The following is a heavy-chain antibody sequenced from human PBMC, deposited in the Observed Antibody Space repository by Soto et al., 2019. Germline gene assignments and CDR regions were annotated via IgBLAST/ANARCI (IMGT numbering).Heavy chain of an antibody. CDR2: IDWDDDK. J-gene: IGHJ6*02. CDR1: GFSLSTSGMC. CDR3: ARSDSSGYYDYYYYGMDV. Sequence: SGPTLVNPTQTLTLTCTFSGFSLSTSGMCVSWIRQPPGKALEWLARIDWDDDKYYSTSLKTRLTISKDTSKNQVVLTMTNMDTVDTATYYCARSDSSGYYDYYYYGMDVWGQGTTVTVSS. D-gene: IGHD3-22*01. V-gene: IGHV2-70*11.